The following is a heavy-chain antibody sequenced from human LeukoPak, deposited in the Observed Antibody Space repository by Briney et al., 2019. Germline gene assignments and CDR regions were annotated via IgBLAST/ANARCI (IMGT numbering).Heavy chain of an antibody. Sequence: GGSLRLSCAASGFTFSDYYMSWIRQAPGKGLEWLSYISSSSSNVFYADSVTGRFTISRDNSKNTLYLQMNTLRPEDTAVYYCARERQNKDFWSGGDYWGQGTLVTVSS. CDR2: ISSSSSNV. CDR3: ARERQNKDFWSGGDY. V-gene: IGHV3-11*04. CDR1: GFTFSDYY. J-gene: IGHJ4*02. D-gene: IGHD3-3*01.